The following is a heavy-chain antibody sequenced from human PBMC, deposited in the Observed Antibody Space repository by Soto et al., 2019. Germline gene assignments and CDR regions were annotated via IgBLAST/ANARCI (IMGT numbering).Heavy chain of an antibody. D-gene: IGHD3-10*01. CDR3: ANDLGYYGSERGSHGMDV. J-gene: IGHJ6*02. V-gene: IGHV3-30*18. CDR1: GFTFSAYG. Sequence: QVQLVESGGGVVQPGRSLRLSCAASGFTFSAYGMHWVRQAPGRGLEWLTVISHDGSTKYYGDSVKGRFTISRDISNNTLYLQMDSLRTEDTAVYYCANDLGYYGSERGSHGMDVWGPGTTVTVSS. CDR2: ISHDGSTK.